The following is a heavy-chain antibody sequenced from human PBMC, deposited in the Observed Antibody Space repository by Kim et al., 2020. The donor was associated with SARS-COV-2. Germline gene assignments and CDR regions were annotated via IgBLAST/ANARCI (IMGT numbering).Heavy chain of an antibody. D-gene: IGHD2-15*01. CDR1: GFTFSRYS. CDR2: ISSSDTI. J-gene: IGHJ2*01. CDR3: VRPPFVDADDAFYWYFDL. Sequence: GGSLRLSCAASGFTFSRYSLGWVRQAPGKGLERISYISSSDTIYYADSVRGRFTISRDNAKNSLYLQMNSLKDEDTALYYCVRPPFVDADDAFYWYFDLWGRGTLVAVST. V-gene: IGHV3-48*02.